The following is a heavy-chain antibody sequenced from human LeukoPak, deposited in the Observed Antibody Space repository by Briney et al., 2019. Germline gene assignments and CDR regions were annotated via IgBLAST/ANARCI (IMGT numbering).Heavy chain of an antibody. V-gene: IGHV4-4*02. Sequence: PSGTLSLTCAVSGGSISSNNWWNWVRQPPGKGLEWIGEVYHSGSTNYNPSLKSRVTISVDKSKNQFSLKLSSVTAADTAVYYCARASGLYYDILTGPNWFDPWGQGTLVTVSS. CDR1: GGSISSNNW. CDR2: VYHSGST. J-gene: IGHJ5*02. D-gene: IGHD3-9*01. CDR3: ARASGLYYDILTGPNWFDP.